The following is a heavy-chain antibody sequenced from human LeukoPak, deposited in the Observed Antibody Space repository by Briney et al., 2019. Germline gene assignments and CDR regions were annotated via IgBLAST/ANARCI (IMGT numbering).Heavy chain of an antibody. V-gene: IGHV4-34*01. CDR1: GGSFSGYY. CDR3: ARGDRGTIFN. D-gene: IGHD3-3*01. Sequence: SETLSLTCAVYGGSFSGYYWSWIRQPPGKGLEWIGEINHSGSTNYNPSLKSRVTISVDTSKNQFSLKLSSVTAADTAVYYCARGDRGTIFNWGQGTLVTVSS. J-gene: IGHJ4*02. CDR2: INHSGST.